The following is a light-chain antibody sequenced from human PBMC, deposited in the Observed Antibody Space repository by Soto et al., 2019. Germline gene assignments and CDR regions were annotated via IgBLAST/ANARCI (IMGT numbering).Light chain of an antibody. CDR3: QSYDSSLSGVV. J-gene: IGLJ2*01. CDR2: GNS. V-gene: IGLV1-40*01. CDR1: SSNIGAGYD. Sequence: QAVVTQPPSVSGAPGQRVTISCTGSSSNIGAGYDVHWYQQLPGTAPKLLIYGNSNRPSGVPDRFSGSKSGTSASLAITGLQAEDEADYYCQSYDSSLSGVVFSGGTKVTVL.